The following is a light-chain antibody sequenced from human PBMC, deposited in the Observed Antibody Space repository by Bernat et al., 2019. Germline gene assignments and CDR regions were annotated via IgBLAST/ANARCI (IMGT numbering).Light chain of an antibody. CDR3: QSYDSSLSGPWV. Sequence: QSVLTQPPSVSGAPGQRVTISCTGNSSNIGAGYDVHWYQQLPGTAPKLLIYGNINRPSGVPDRFSGSKSDTSASLAITGLQAEDGGDYYCQSYDSSLSGPWVFGGGTKLTVL. CDR2: GNI. V-gene: IGLV1-40*01. J-gene: IGLJ3*02. CDR1: SSNIGAGYD.